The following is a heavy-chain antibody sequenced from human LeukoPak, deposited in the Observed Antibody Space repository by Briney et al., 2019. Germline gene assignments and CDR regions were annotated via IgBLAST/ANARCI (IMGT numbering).Heavy chain of an antibody. CDR1: GGSFSGYY. V-gene: IGHV4-34*01. CDR3: ACFRIAAAGTAIEGSDY. D-gene: IGHD6-13*01. Sequence: PSETLSLTCAVYGGSFSGYYWSWIRQLPGKGLEWLGEINHSGSTNYNPFLKSRVTISVDTSKKQFSLRLSSVTAADTAVYYCACFRIAAAGTAIEGSDYWGQGTLVTVSS. CDR2: INHSGST. J-gene: IGHJ4*02.